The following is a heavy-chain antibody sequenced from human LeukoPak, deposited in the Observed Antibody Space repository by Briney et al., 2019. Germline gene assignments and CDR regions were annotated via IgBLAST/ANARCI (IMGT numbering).Heavy chain of an antibody. CDR1: GFTFSDYY. CDR3: ARVGVDYSGNIIKYYFDY. D-gene: IGHD4-23*01. CDR2: VYYSGTT. Sequence: MPGGSLRLSCAASGFTFSDYYMSWIRQAPGKGLEWIGYVYYSGTTNYNPSLKSRVIISVDTSKNQFSLKLSPVIAADTAVYYCARVGVDYSGNIIKYYFDYWGQGTLVTVSS. J-gene: IGHJ4*02. V-gene: IGHV4-59*01.